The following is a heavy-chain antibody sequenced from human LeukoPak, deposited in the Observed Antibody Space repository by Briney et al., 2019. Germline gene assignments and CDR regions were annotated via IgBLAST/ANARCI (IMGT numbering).Heavy chain of an antibody. Sequence: GESLKISCKGSGYTFTYWIAWVRQMPGKDLEWMGIIYPGDSDTRYSPSFQGQVTISVDKSISTAYLQWSSLKASDTAMYYCARQDGGGLYYFDYWGQGTLVTVSS. J-gene: IGHJ4*02. V-gene: IGHV5-51*01. CDR3: ARQDGGGLYYFDY. CDR1: GYTFTYW. D-gene: IGHD4-23*01. CDR2: IYPGDSDT.